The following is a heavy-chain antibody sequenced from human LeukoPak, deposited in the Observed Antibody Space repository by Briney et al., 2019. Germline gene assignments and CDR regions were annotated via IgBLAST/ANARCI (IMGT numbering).Heavy chain of an antibody. CDR3: ARRYCSGGTCYGDY. Sequence: PSETLSLTCTVSGGSISSYYWGWIRQPPGKGLEWIGYIYYSGSTNYNPSLKSRVTISVDTSKNQFSLKLSSVTAADTAVYYCARRYCSGGTCYGDYWGQGTLVTVSS. V-gene: IGHV4-59*08. J-gene: IGHJ4*02. CDR1: GGSISSYY. CDR2: IYYSGST. D-gene: IGHD2-15*01.